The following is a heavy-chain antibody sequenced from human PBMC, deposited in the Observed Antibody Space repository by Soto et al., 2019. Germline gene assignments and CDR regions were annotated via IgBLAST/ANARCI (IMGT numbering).Heavy chain of an antibody. CDR2: INHSGST. J-gene: IGHJ6*02. Sequence: SETLSLTCAVYGGSFSGYYWSWLRQPPGKGLEWIGEINHSGSTNYNPSLKSRVTISVDTSKNQFSLKLSSVTAADTAVYYCALGVMNHYYYYGMDVWGQGTTVTVSS. V-gene: IGHV4-34*01. CDR1: GGSFSGYY. D-gene: IGHD2-8*01. CDR3: ALGVMNHYYYYGMDV.